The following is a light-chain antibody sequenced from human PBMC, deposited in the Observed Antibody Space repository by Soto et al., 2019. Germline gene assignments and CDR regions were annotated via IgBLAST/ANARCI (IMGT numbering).Light chain of an antibody. Sequence: QSVLTQPASVSGSPGQSITISCTGTSSDVGGYNYVSWYQQHPGKAHKLMIYDVSNRPSGVSNRFSGSKSGNTASLTISGLQAEDEADYYCQSYDSSLSAPYVFGTGTKVTVL. CDR1: SSDVGGYNY. V-gene: IGLV2-14*01. CDR3: QSYDSSLSAPYV. J-gene: IGLJ1*01. CDR2: DVS.